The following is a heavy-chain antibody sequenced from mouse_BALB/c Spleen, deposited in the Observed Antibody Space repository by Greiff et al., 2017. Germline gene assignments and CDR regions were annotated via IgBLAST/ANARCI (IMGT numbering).Heavy chain of an antibody. CDR3: ARDDDYDGAWFAY. D-gene: IGHD2-4*01. CDR2: ISDGGSYT. CDR1: GFTFSDYY. J-gene: IGHJ3*01. V-gene: IGHV5-4*02. Sequence: EVQLVESGGGLVKPGGSLKLSCAASGFTFSDYYMYWVRQTPEKRLEWVATISDGGSYTYYPDSVKGRFTISRDNAKNNLYLQMSSLKSEDTAMYYCARDDDYDGAWFAYWGQGTLVTVSA.